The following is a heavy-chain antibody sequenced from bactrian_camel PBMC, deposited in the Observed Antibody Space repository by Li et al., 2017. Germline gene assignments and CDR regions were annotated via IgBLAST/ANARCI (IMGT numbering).Heavy chain of an antibody. CDR2: ILRVGVA. CDR1: GVTLDAAD. J-gene: IGHJ4*01. D-gene: IGHD4*01. Sequence: VQLVESGGGSVQAGGSLRLSCTVSGVTLDAADMGWYRQGPGNECERVSSILRVGVADYADSVKGRFTISLDNAKNTVYLQMNNLTLEDTAMYHCAADGGRSRCYYTVYEGGIEYSTYGLGTQVTVS. V-gene: IGHV3S63*01.